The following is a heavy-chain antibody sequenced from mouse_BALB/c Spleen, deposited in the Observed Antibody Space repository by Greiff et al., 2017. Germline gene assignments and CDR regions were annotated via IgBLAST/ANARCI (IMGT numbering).Heavy chain of an antibody. CDR1: GFTFSSFG. CDR2: ISSGSGTN. CDR3: ARLLRYAMDY. J-gene: IGHJ4*01. Sequence: EVHLVESGGGLVQPGGSRKLSCAASGFTFSSFGMHWVRQAPEKGLEWVAYISSGSGTNYYADTMKGRFTISKDNPKNTRILQMTSLGSEDTAMYYCARLLRYAMDYWGQGTSVTVSS. V-gene: IGHV5-17*02. D-gene: IGHD1-1*01.